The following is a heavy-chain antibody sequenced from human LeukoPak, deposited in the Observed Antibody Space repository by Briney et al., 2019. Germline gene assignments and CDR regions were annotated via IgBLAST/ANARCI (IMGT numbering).Heavy chain of an antibody. CDR3: APLPNYYDTS. D-gene: IGHD3-22*01. Sequence: SVKVSCKASGGTFSSYAISWVRQAPGQGLEWMGGVIPIFGTANYAQKFQGRVTITADESTSTAYMELSSLRSEDAAVYYCAPLPNYYDTSWGQGILVTVSS. CDR2: VIPIFGTA. J-gene: IGHJ4*02. V-gene: IGHV1-69*13. CDR1: GGTFSSYA.